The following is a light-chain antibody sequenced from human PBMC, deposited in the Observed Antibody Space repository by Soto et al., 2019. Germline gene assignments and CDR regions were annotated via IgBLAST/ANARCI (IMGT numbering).Light chain of an antibody. CDR2: EGT. J-gene: IGLJ3*02. CDR3: YSYAGTSTWV. Sequence: QYALTQPASVSESPGQSITISCTGTNNDVGNYKLVSWFQHHLGKAPKLIIYEGTKRPSGVSNRFSASQSGNTASLTISGLQAEDEADYYCYSYAGTSTWVFGGGTKLTVL. CDR1: NNDVGNYKL. V-gene: IGLV2-23*01.